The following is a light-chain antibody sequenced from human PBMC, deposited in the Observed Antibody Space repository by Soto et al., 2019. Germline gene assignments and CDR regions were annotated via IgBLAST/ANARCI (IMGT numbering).Light chain of an antibody. CDR1: QTINNN. Sequence: EIVLTQSPATLSLSPGERANLSCRASQTINNNLAWYQQKPGQAPRLLIFGASTRASGISPRFSGSGSGTEFTLTISSLQSADFAIYYCHQYNNWPRGTFGQGTRVDIK. V-gene: IGKV3-15*01. CDR3: HQYNNWPRGT. J-gene: IGKJ1*01. CDR2: GAS.